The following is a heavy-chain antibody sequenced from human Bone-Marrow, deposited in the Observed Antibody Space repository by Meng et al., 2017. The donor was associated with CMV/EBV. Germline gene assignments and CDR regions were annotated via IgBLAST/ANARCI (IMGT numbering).Heavy chain of an antibody. J-gene: IGHJ6*02. CDR3: ARADCSSTSCYQGYYYGMDV. V-gene: IGHV3-48*04. CDR1: GFTFSTYN. Sequence: GESLKISCAASGFTFSTYNMNWVRQAPGKGLEWISYISTSSSTIYYADSVKGRFTISRDNAKNSLYLQMNSLRAEDTAVYYCARADCSSTSCYQGYYYGMDVWGQGTTVTVSS. CDR2: ISTSSSTI. D-gene: IGHD2-2*01.